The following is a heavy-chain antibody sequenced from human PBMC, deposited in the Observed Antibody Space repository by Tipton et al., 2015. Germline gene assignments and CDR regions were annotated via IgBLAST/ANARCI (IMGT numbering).Heavy chain of an antibody. CDR1: GGSFSGYY. CDR3: ARDLEHGMDV. CDR2: INHSGST. V-gene: IGHV4-34*01. Sequence: TLSLTCAVYGGSFSGYYWSWIRQPPGKGLEWIGEINHSGSTNYNPSLKSRVTISVDTPKNQFSLKMSSVTAADTAVYFCARDLEHGMDVWGQGTTVTVS. J-gene: IGHJ6*02.